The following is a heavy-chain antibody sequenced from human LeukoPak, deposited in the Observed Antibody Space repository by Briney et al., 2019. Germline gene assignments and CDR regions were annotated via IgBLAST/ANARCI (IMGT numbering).Heavy chain of an antibody. CDR2: ISSSSSYT. D-gene: IGHD1-14*01. Sequence: GGSLRLSCAASGFTFSQYYMTWIRQAPGKGLEWVSYISSSSSYTNYADSVKGRFTISRDNSKNSVYLQMSSLRVEDAAFYYCAKGNNSFSFNFDYCGQGTLVTVSS. J-gene: IGHJ4*02. CDR3: AKGNNSFSFNFDY. CDR1: GFTFSQYY. V-gene: IGHV3-11*05.